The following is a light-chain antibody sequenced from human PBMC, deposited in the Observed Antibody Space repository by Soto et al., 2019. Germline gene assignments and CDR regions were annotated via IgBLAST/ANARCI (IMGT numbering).Light chain of an antibody. CDR1: QSVYSNY. V-gene: IGKV3-20*01. CDR2: GAS. Sequence: EIVLTQSPGTLSFSPGERATLTCRASQSVYSNYLAWFQQKPGQSPRLLIYGASNRATGIPDRFSGSGSGTDFTLTISRLEPEDFAVYYCQQYGNAPFTFGPGT. CDR3: QQYGNAPFT. J-gene: IGKJ3*01.